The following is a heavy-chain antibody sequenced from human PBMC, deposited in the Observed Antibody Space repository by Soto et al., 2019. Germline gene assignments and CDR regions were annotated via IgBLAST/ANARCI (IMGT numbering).Heavy chain of an antibody. CDR2: IXPIFGXA. CDR1: GVTFSRYA. D-gene: IGHD3-22*01. J-gene: IGHJ6*01. Sequence: SVKVSCKASGVTFSRYAISWVRQAPGRGVEWMGGIXPIFGXAHYAQKFQGXXTIPADEXXSTDYMELSSLRSEDTAVYYCARRGYYYYGMDVWGQGTTVTVSS. CDR3: ARRGYYYYGMDV. V-gene: IGHV1-69*01.